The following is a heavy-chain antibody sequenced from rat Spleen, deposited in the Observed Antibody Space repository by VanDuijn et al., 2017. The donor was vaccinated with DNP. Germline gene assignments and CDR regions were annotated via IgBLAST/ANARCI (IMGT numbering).Heavy chain of an antibody. V-gene: IGHV4-2*01. CDR1: GFNFNDYW. D-gene: IGHD1-11*01. J-gene: IGHJ2*01. CDR2: IKKDSSTI. Sequence: EVKLVESGGGLVQPGRSLKLSCAASGFNFNDYWMGWVRQAPGKGLEWIGQIKKDSSTINFTPSLKDKFTISRDNVQNTLYLQMNKLGSEYTAIYYCAKGPNYGGWSDYFDYWGQGVMVTVSS. CDR3: AKGPNYGGWSDYFDY.